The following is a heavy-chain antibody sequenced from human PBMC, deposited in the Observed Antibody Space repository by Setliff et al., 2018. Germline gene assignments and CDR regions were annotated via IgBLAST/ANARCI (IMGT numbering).Heavy chain of an antibody. CDR3: ARDTSGRDALDI. J-gene: IGHJ3*02. V-gene: IGHV3-23*01. Sequence: HPGGSPRLSCAVSGFTFSNYAMNWVRQAPGKGLEWVSFISGGGSRTYYADSVKGRVTISRDNSKNTLYLQMSSLRAEDTAIYYCARDTSGRDALDIWGQGTMVTVSS. CDR2: ISGGGSRT. CDR1: GFTFSNYA. D-gene: IGHD3-10*01.